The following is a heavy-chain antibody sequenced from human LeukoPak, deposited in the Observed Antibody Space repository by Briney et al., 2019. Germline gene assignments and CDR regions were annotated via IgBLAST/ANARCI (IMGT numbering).Heavy chain of an antibody. D-gene: IGHD4-11*01. J-gene: IGHJ4*02. CDR3: ARDDYSNDGTFVDY. CDR1: GGSISSYY. Sequence: PSETLSLTCTVSGGSISSYYWSWIRQPPGKGLEWIGYIYYSGSTNYNPSLKSRVTISVDTSKNQFSLKLSSVTAADTAVYYCARDDYSNDGTFVDYWGQGTLVTVSS. V-gene: IGHV4-59*01. CDR2: IYYSGST.